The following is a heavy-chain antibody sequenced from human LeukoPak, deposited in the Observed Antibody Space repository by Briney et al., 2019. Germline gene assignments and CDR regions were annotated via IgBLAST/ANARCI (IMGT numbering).Heavy chain of an antibody. CDR1: GFTFSNYS. D-gene: IGHD7-27*01. Sequence: PGGSLRLSCAASGFTFSNYSMNWVRQAPGKGLEWVSYISRSSSIIYYADSVKGRFTISRDNAKNSLYLHMNSLRVEDTAIYYCARDYVWGSSESDYWGQGTLVTVSS. V-gene: IGHV3-48*04. CDR2: ISRSSSII. J-gene: IGHJ4*02. CDR3: ARDYVWGSSESDY.